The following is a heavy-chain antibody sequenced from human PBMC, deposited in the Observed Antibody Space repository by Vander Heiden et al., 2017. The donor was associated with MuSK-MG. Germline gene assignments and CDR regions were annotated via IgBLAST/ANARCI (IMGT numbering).Heavy chain of an antibody. Sequence: QVQLVESGGGVVQPGRSLRLSCEASGFTLSSYAMHWVRQAPGKGLEWLTVISVHGDKKYYADSVRGRLTISRDNSNNTIFVQLDTVITADTAVYYCARDGGSPRGHYYYHMDVWGKGTTITVSS. J-gene: IGHJ6*03. CDR3: ARDGGSPRGHYYYHMDV. CDR2: ISVHGDKK. V-gene: IGHV3-30*04. CDR1: GFTLSSYA.